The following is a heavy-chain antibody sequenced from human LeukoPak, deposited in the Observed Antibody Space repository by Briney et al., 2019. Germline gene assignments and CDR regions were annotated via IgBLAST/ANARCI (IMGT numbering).Heavy chain of an antibody. CDR3: AKGGYYYDSSGTDDY. V-gene: IGHV3-33*06. CDR2: IWYDGSNK. CDR1: GFTFSSYG. J-gene: IGHJ4*02. Sequence: GGSLRLSCAASGFTFSSYGMHWVRQAPGKGLEWVAVIWYDGSNKYYADSVKGRFTISRDNSKNTLYLQMNSLRAEDTAVYYCAKGGYYYDSSGTDDYWDQGTLVTVFS. D-gene: IGHD3-22*01.